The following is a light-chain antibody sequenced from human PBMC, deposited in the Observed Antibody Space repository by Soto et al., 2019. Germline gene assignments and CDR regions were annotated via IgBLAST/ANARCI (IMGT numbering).Light chain of an antibody. V-gene: IGKV1-5*01. CDR3: QQYYVNPWT. J-gene: IGKJ1*01. Sequence: DIQMTQSPSTLSASVGDRVTITCRASQSISSWLAWYQQKPGKAPKLLIYDASSLESGVPSRFSGSGSGTDFTLTISCLQSEDFATYYCQQYYVNPWTFGQGTKVDIK. CDR2: DAS. CDR1: QSISSW.